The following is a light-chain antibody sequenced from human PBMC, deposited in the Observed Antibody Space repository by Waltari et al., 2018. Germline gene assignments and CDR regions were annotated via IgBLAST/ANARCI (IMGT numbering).Light chain of an antibody. CDR2: GVS. V-gene: IGLV2-14*01. CDR1: SRDVVGYNY. CDR3: CSYTSSSTWV. Sequence: QSAPTQPPSVSGSPGQSVTISCTGTSRDVVGYNYVSWYQQHPGKAPKLLIYGVSNRPSGVSDRFSGSKSGNTASLTISGLQAEDESDYYCCSYTSSSTWVFGGGTRLTVL. J-gene: IGLJ3*02.